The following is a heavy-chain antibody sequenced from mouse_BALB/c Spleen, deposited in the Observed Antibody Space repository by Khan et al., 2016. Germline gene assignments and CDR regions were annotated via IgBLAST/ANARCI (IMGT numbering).Heavy chain of an antibody. Sequence: EVQLQESGPGLVKPSQSLSLTCTVTGYSITSDYAWNWIRQFPGNKLEWMGYISYSGSTSYNPSLKSRISITRDTSKNQFFLQLNSVTTEDTATYYCVRREITTSGFDYWGQGTTLTVSS. J-gene: IGHJ2*01. CDR2: ISYSGST. CDR1: GYSITSDYA. D-gene: IGHD2-4*01. CDR3: VRREITTSGFDY. V-gene: IGHV3-2*02.